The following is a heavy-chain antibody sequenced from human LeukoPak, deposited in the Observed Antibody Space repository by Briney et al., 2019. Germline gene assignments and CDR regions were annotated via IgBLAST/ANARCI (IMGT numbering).Heavy chain of an antibody. CDR3: ARDSYGSRSYHFDY. D-gene: IGHD3-10*01. Sequence: GGSLRLSCAASGFTFSSYGMHWVRQAPGKGLEWVAVIWYDGSNKYYADSVKGRFTISRDNSKNTLYLQMNNLRAEDTAVYYCARDSYGSRSYHFDYWGQGTLVTVSS. CDR1: GFTFSSYG. CDR2: IWYDGSNK. V-gene: IGHV3-33*01. J-gene: IGHJ4*02.